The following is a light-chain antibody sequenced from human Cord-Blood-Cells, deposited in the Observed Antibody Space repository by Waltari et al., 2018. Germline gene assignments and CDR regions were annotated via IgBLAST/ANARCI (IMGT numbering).Light chain of an antibody. J-gene: IGKJ4*01. CDR3: QQYNNWSPLT. Sequence: EIVMTPSPATLSVSPGERATLSCSASQSVSSNLAWYQQEPGQAPRLLIYGASTRATGIPARFIGGGCGTKFTLTISSLLYEDVSVYYCQQYNNWSPLTFGGGTKVEIK. CDR2: GAS. CDR1: QSVSSN. V-gene: IGKV3-15*01.